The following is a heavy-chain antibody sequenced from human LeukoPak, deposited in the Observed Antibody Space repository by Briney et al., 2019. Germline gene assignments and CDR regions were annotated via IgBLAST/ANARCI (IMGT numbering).Heavy chain of an antibody. CDR3: ARGFRAFDF. V-gene: IGHV3-21*01. J-gene: IGHJ3*01. CDR1: GFTFSSYA. Sequence: GGSLRLSCAASGFTFSSYAMSWVRQAPGKGLEWVSSISSTSTSIYHADSVKGRFTISRDNTKNSVYLQMDSLRAEDTAVYYCARGFRAFDFWAQGTMVTVSS. CDR2: ISSTSTSI.